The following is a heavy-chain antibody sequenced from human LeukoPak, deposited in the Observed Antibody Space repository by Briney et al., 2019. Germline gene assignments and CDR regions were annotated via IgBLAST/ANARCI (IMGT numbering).Heavy chain of an antibody. Sequence: GGSLRLSCAASGFTFSSYAMSWVRQAPGKGLEWVSAISNSGGGTYYADPVKGRLTISRDNSKNTLYLQMNSLRAEDTAVYYCAKSSGSYPYYFDYWGQGTLVTVSS. CDR2: ISNSGGGT. V-gene: IGHV3-23*01. CDR1: GFTFSSYA. CDR3: AKSSGSYPYYFDY. J-gene: IGHJ4*02. D-gene: IGHD1-26*01.